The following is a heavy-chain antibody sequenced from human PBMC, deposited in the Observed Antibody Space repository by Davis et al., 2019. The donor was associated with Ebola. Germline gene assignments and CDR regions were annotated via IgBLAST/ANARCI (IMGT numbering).Heavy chain of an antibody. J-gene: IGHJ4*02. CDR1: GYTFTSYG. V-gene: IGHV1-18*01. D-gene: IGHD1-26*01. Sequence: ASVKVSCKASGYTFTSYGISWVRQAPGQGLEWMGWISAYNGNTNYAQKLQGRVTITADKSTSTAYMELSSLRSEDTAVYYCARGGSYYQHGADYWGQGTLVTVSS. CDR2: ISAYNGNT. CDR3: ARGGSYYQHGADY.